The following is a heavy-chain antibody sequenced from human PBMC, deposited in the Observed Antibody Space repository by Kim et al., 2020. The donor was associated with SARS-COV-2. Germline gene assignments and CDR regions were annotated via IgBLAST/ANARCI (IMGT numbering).Heavy chain of an antibody. D-gene: IGHD3-22*01. CDR3: ATMYYYDSSGYHR. V-gene: IGHV4-39*07. CDR1: GGSISSSSYY. Sequence: SETLSLTCTVSGGSISSSSYYWGWIRQPPGKGLEWIGSIYYSGSTYYNPSLKSRVTISVDTSKNQFSLKLSSVTAADTAVYYCATMYYYDSSGYHRWSQGTLVTVSS. J-gene: IGHJ4*02. CDR2: IYYSGST.